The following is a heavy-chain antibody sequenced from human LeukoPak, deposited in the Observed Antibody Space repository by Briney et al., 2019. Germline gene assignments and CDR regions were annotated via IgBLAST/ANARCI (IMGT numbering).Heavy chain of an antibody. CDR2: ISGSGGST. Sequence: TGGTLRLSCAASGFTFSSYGMSWVRQAPGKGLEWVSAISGSGGSTYYADSVKGRFTISRDNSKDTLYLQMNSLRAEDTAVYYCAKGPLLWDWGQGTLVTVSS. V-gene: IGHV3-23*01. J-gene: IGHJ4*02. D-gene: IGHD2/OR15-2a*01. CDR1: GFTFSSYG. CDR3: AKGPLLWD.